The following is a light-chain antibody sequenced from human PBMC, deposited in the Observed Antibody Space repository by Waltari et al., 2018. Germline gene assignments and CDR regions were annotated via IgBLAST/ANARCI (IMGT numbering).Light chain of an antibody. J-gene: IGKJ4*01. V-gene: IGKV3-11*01. CDR1: QSVSNS. Sequence: EVVLTQSPATLSLSPGEGANLSCRASQSVSNSLAWYQQKPGQPPSLLLYDTSNRASCIPARFSASGSGTDFTLSITSLEPEDFAVYYCQQRNIWPLTFGGGTKVEIK. CDR2: DTS. CDR3: QQRNIWPLT.